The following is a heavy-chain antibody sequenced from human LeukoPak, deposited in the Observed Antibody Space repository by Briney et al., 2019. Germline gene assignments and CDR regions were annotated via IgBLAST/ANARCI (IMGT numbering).Heavy chain of an antibody. CDR2: INTYNGNT. CDR3: VRHIKPAGPWDGMDV. D-gene: IGHD1-26*01. V-gene: IGHV1-18*04. Sequence: ASVKVSCKASGYTFTTYGISWVRQAPGQGFEWMGWINTYNGNTNYAHKFRGRVTMTTDTSTRTVYMEVRSLRSDDTAVYYCVRHIKPAGPWDGMDVWGQGTTVIVSS. CDR1: GYTFTTYG. J-gene: IGHJ6*02.